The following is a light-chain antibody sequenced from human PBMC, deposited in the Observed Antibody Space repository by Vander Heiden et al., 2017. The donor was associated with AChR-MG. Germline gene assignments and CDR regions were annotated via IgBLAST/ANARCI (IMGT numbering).Light chain of an antibody. V-gene: IGLV2-11*01. J-gene: IGLJ1*01. Sequence: QSALTQPRSVSGSPGQSVTISCGGTSSDVGGYNYVSWYQQPPDKAPKLMVYDVSKRPSGVPDRFSGSRSGNTASLTISGLQTEDEADYYCCSYAGTSYVFGTGTEVTVL. CDR1: SSDVGGYNY. CDR2: DVS. CDR3: CSYAGTSYV.